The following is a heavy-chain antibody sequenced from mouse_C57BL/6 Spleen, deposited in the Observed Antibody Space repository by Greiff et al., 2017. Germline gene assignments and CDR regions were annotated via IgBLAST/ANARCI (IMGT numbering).Heavy chain of an antibody. J-gene: IGHJ3*01. CDR1: GFSFNTYA. CDR2: IRSKSNNYAT. Sequence: DVMLVESGGGLVQPKGSLKLSCAASGFSFNTYAMNWVRQAPGKGLEWVARIRSKSNNYATYYADSVKDRLTIYRDDSESMLYLQMNNLKTEDTAMYYCVRQGIPAWFAYWGQGTLVTVSA. V-gene: IGHV10-1*01. CDR3: VRQGIPAWFAY.